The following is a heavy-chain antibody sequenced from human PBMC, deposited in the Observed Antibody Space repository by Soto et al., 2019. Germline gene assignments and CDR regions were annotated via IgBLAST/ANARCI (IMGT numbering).Heavy chain of an antibody. V-gene: IGHV3-9*01. CDR3: AKDKHCSSTSCSPYQGRMGYYYMDV. CDR1: GFTFDDYA. Sequence: PGGSLRLSCAASGFTFDDYAMHWVRQAPGKGLEWVSGISWNSGSIGYADSVKGRFTISRDNAKNSLYLQMNSLRAEDTALYYCAKDKHCSSTSCSPYQGRMGYYYMDVWGKGTTVTVSS. J-gene: IGHJ6*03. D-gene: IGHD2-2*01. CDR2: ISWNSGSI.